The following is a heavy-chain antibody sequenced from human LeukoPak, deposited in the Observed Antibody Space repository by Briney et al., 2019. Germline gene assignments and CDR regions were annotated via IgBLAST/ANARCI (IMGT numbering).Heavy chain of an antibody. CDR2: INPNSGGT. CDR3: ARDLGSYPFDY. CDR1: GYTFTGYY. Sequence: ASVKVSCKASGYTFTGYYMHWVRQAPGQGLDWMGRINPNSGGTNYAQKFQGRVTMTRDTSISTAYMELSRLRSDDTAVYYCARDLGSYPFDYWGQGTLVTVSS. D-gene: IGHD1-26*01. J-gene: IGHJ4*02. V-gene: IGHV1-2*06.